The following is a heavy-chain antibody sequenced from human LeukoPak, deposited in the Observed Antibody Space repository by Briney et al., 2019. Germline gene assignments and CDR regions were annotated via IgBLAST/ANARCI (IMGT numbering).Heavy chain of an antibody. CDR3: ARDRDGYNLRGDY. CDR1: GYTFTNYA. Sequence: GASVKVSCKASGYTFTNYAMNWVRQAPGQGLEWMGWINPNTGNPAYAQGFTGRFVFSLDTSVTTTYLQISGLKAEDTAVYYCARDRDGYNLRGDYWGQGTLVTVSS. J-gene: IGHJ4*02. D-gene: IGHD5-24*01. V-gene: IGHV7-4-1*02. CDR2: INPNTGNP.